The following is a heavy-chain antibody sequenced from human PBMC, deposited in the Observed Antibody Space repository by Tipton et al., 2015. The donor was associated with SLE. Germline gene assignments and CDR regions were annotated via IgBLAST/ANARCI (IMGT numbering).Heavy chain of an antibody. CDR3: ARGDYYDSSGYYYVGYYYYYMDV. V-gene: IGHV4-59*11. D-gene: IGHD3-22*01. J-gene: IGHJ6*03. CDR1: GGSISSHY. Sequence: TLSLTCTVSGGSISSHYWSWIRQPPGKTLEWIGYIYSGGSTNYNPSLKSRVTISVDTSKNQFSLKLSSVTAADTAVYYCARGDYYDSSGYYYVGYYYYYMDVWGKGTTVTVSS. CDR2: IYSGGST.